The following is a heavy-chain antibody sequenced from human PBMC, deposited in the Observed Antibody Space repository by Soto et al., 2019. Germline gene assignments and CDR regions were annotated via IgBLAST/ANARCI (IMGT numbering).Heavy chain of an antibody. Sequence: GGSLRLSYAASGFTFSSYGMHWVRQAPGKGLEWVAVISYDGSNKYYADSVKGRFTISRDNSKNTLYLQMNSLRAEDTAVYYCATLWGLSAEGIQYLGAWGQGTLVTVSS. CDR2: ISYDGSNK. D-gene: IGHD4-4*01. CDR1: GFTFSSYG. CDR3: ATLWGLSAEGIQYLGA. J-gene: IGHJ5*02. V-gene: IGHV3-30*03.